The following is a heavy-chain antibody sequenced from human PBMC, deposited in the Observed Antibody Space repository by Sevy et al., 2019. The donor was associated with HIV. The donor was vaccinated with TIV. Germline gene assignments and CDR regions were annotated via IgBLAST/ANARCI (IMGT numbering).Heavy chain of an antibody. D-gene: IGHD2-15*01. V-gene: IGHV3-30-3*01. Sequence: WGSLRLSCAASGFTFSSYAMHWVRQAPGKGLEWVAVISYDGSNKYYADSVKGRFTISRDNSKNTLYLQMNSLRAEDTAVYNCARAEGPGYCSGGSCHDYSGYFDYWGQGTLVTVSS. CDR3: ARAEGPGYCSGGSCHDYSGYFDY. J-gene: IGHJ4*02. CDR1: GFTFSSYA. CDR2: ISYDGSNK.